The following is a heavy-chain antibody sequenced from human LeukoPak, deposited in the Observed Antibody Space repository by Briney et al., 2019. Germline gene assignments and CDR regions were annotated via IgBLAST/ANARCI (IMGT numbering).Heavy chain of an antibody. CDR2: INDTGST. D-gene: IGHD3-10*01. CDR1: GVSLSGYY. Sequence: SETLSLTCAVYGVSLSGYYWSWIRQPPGKGLEWIGEINDTGSTDYNPSLKSRVTISVDTSNNQFSLKLSSVTAADTAVFYCARVVDGSGSYCEAFDIWGQGTMVTVSS. J-gene: IGHJ3*02. V-gene: IGHV4-34*01. CDR3: ARVVDGSGSYCEAFDI.